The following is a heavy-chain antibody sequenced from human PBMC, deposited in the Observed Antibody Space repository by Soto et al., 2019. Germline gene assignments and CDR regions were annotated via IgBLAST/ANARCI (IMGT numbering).Heavy chain of an antibody. CDR2: ISGSGGST. CDR1: GFTFSSYA. V-gene: IGHV3-23*01. J-gene: IGHJ5*02. D-gene: IGHD2-2*02. CDR3: ARERVPASIHHAWFDP. Sequence: EVQLLESGGGLVQPGGSLRLSCAASGFTFSSYAMSWVRQAPGKGLEWVSAISGSGGSTYYADSVKGRFTISRDNSKNTLYLQMNSLRAEDTAVYYCARERVPASIHHAWFDPWGLGTLVTVSS.